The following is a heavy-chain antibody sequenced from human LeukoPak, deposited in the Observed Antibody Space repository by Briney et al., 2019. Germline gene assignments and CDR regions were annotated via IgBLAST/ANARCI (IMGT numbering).Heavy chain of an antibody. V-gene: IGHV3-7*03. CDR1: GFTLRSYW. Sequence: GGPLRLSCAASGFTLRSYWMSGVRQAPDKALEWVANIKEDGSEKYYVDSVKGRFTISRDNAKNSLYLHMNSLTAEDTGMYYCARDWVAGVPFDAFDIWGQGTMVSVSS. D-gene: IGHD3-10*01. J-gene: IGHJ3*02. CDR2: IKEDGSEK. CDR3: ARDWVAGVPFDAFDI.